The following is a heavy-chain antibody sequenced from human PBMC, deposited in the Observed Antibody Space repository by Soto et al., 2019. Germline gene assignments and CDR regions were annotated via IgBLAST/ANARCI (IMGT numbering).Heavy chain of an antibody. CDR2: INAGNGNT. CDR3: ARVEYDFWIAPFDY. Sequence: QVQLVQSGAEVKKPGASVKVSSKAAGYTFTSYAMHWVRQAPGQRLEWMGWINAGNGNTKYSQKFQGRVTMTRDTSASTAYMELSSLRSEDTAVYYCARVEYDFWIAPFDYWGQGTLVTVSS. D-gene: IGHD3-3*01. CDR1: GYTFTSYA. V-gene: IGHV1-3*01. J-gene: IGHJ4*02.